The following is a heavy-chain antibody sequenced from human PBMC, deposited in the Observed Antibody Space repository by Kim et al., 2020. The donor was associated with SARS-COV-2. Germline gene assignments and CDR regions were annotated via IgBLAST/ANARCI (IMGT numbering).Heavy chain of an antibody. CDR3: AALPGIAAAGTLSWYYYYGMHA. J-gene: IGHJ6*02. CDR1: GYTLTELS. Sequence: ASVKVSCKVSGYTLTELSMHWVRQAPGKGLEWMGGFDPEDGETIYAQKFQGRVTMTEDTSTDTAYMELSSLRSEDTAVYYCAALPGIAAAGTLSWYYYYGMHAWGQGTTVTVSS. V-gene: IGHV1-24*01. CDR2: FDPEDGET. D-gene: IGHD6-13*01.